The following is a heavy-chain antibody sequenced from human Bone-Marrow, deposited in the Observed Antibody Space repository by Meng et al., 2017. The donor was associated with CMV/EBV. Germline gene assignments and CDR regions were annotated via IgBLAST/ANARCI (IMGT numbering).Heavy chain of an antibody. CDR1: GYTFTSYY. D-gene: IGHD3-9*01. CDR3: AGDRNILTVYYYWYYYYGMDV. Sequence: ASVKVSCKASGYTFTSYYMHWVRQAPGQGLEWMGIINPSGGSTSYAQKFQGRVTMTRDTSTSTVYMELSSLRSEDTAVYYCAGDRNILTVYYYWYYYYGMDVWGQGTTVTVYS. J-gene: IGHJ6*02. CDR2: INPSGGST. V-gene: IGHV1-46*01.